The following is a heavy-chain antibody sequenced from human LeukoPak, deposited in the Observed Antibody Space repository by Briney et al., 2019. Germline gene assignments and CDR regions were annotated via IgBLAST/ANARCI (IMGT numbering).Heavy chain of an antibody. CDR3: AKGFSVRGRFDP. Sequence: GGCLRLSCAASGFTFYDSAIHWVRQAPGKGLEWVSYISSSGSTIYYADSVKGRFTISRDNSKNTLYLQMNNLRAEDTALYYCAKGFSVRGRFDPWGQGTQVTVSS. D-gene: IGHD2-15*01. V-gene: IGHV3-11*01. CDR2: ISSSGSTI. J-gene: IGHJ5*02. CDR1: GFTFYDSA.